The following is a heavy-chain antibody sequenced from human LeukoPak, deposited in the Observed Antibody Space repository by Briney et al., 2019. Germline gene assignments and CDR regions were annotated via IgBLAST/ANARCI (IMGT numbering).Heavy chain of an antibody. CDR3: ARDCDTGGYYHGGYAFDI. V-gene: IGHV4-38-2*02. J-gene: IGHJ3*02. CDR1: GSSISSDYY. CDR2: FFHSGST. D-gene: IGHD3-22*01. Sequence: PSETLSLTCTVSGSSISSDYYWGWVRQPPGKGLEWIGSFFHSGSTYYNPSLKSRVTISVDTSKNHFSLNLSSVTAADTAVYYCARDCDTGGYYHGGYAFDIWGQGTMVTVSS.